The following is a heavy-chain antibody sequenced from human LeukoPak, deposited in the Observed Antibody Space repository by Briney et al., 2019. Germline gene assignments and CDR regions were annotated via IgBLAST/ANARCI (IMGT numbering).Heavy chain of an antibody. V-gene: IGHV3-7*01. D-gene: IGHD3-10*01. Sequence: GSLRLSCVVSGFTFSSYSMIWVRQAPGKGLQWVANMKKDGSETKYVDFVKGRFTISRDNAKNSLYLQMNSLRAEDMAVYYCGRHRSGSGTYFIDYWGQGTLVSVSS. CDR2: MKKDGSET. J-gene: IGHJ4*02. CDR1: GFTFSSYS. CDR3: GRHRSGSGTYFIDY.